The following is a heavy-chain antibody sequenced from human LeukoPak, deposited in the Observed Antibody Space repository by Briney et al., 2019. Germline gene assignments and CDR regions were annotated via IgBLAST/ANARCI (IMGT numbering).Heavy chain of an antibody. CDR2: IYHSGST. J-gene: IGHJ4*02. CDR3: ARESFGELLAYYFDY. D-gene: IGHD3-10*01. V-gene: IGHV4-4*02. CDR1: GGSISSSNW. Sequence: PSETLSLTCAVSGGSISSSNWWSWVRQPPGKGLEWIGEIYHSGSTNYNPSLKSRVTISVDKSKNQFSLKLSSVTAAGTAVYYCARESFGELLAYYFDYWGQGTLVTVSS.